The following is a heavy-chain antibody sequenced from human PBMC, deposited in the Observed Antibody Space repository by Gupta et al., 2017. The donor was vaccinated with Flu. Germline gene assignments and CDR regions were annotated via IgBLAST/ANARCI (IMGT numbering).Heavy chain of an antibody. D-gene: IGHD3-10*01. J-gene: IGHJ4*02. Sequence: EVHLVESGGGLVQQGGSLRLLCEASGFPFSTYWMNVVLQAPGKGLVWVARINNDAITTTYADSVRCRFTVSRDNAKNTLYLQMDRLRVEDTAVYYCAKVHSSGGAAFDYWGLGTQVTVSS. CDR2: INNDAITT. CDR3: AKVHSSGGAAFDY. CDR1: GFPFSTYW. V-gene: IGHV3-74*01.